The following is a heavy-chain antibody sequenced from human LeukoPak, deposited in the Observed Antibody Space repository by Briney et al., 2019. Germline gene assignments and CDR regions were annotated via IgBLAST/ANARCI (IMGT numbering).Heavy chain of an antibody. V-gene: IGHV3-9*01. D-gene: IGHD3-22*01. CDR2: ISWNSGSI. J-gene: IGHJ4*02. Sequence: GRSLRLSCAASGFTFDDYAMHWVRQAPGKGLEWVSGISWNSGSIGYADSVKGRFTISRDNAKNSLYLQMNSLRAEDTALYYCAKDEAQDSSGYPIEHLGQGTLVTVSS. CDR1: GFTFDDYA. CDR3: AKDEAQDSSGYPIEH.